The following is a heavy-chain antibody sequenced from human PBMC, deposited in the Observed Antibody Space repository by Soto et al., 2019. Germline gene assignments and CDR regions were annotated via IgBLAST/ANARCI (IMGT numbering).Heavy chain of an antibody. CDR1: GFIFSNYG. D-gene: IGHD4-4*01. CDR2: ISYDGNHK. Sequence: QVQLVESGGGVVQPGRSLRLSCAGAGFIFSNYGRHWVRQAPGKGLEWVAVISYDGNHKKYAASVKGRFTISRDNSENTLYVQMNSLREEDTAVYYCAKEGGQYSNYFLSWLDSWGQGTLVTVSS. J-gene: IGHJ5*01. CDR3: AKEGGQYSNYFLSWLDS. V-gene: IGHV3-30*18.